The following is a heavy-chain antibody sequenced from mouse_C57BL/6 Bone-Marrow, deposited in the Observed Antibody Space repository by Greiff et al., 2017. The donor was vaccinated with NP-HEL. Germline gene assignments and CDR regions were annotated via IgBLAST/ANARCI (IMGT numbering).Heavy chain of an antibody. CDR3: TTWGNYYFDY. Sequence: VQLQQSGAELVRPGASVKLSCTASGFNIKDDYMHWVKQRPEQGLEWIGWIDPENGDTEYASKFQGKATITADTSSNTAYLQLSSLTSEDTAVYYCTTWGNYYFDYWGQGTTLTVSS. CDR1: GFNIKDDY. J-gene: IGHJ2*01. D-gene: IGHD2-1*01. V-gene: IGHV14-4*01. CDR2: IDPENGDT.